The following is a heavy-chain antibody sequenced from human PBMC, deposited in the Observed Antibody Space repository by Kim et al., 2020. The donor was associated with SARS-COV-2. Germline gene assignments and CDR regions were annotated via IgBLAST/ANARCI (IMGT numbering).Heavy chain of an antibody. CDR2: IYYSGST. V-gene: IGHV4-59*13. D-gene: IGHD3-22*01. Sequence: SETLSLTCTVSGGSISSYYWSWIRQPPGKGLEWIGYIYYSGSTNYNPSLKSRVTISVDTSKNQFSLKLSSVTAADTAVYYCARGYDSSGAWFDPWGQGTLVTFSS. CDR1: GGSISSYY. J-gene: IGHJ5*02. CDR3: ARGYDSSGAWFDP.